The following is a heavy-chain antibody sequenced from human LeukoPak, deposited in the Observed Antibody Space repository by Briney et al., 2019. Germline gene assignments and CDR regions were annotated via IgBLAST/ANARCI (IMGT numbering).Heavy chain of an antibody. J-gene: IGHJ5*02. CDR3: AREDNPLWFDP. D-gene: IGHD1-1*01. V-gene: IGHV3-23*01. CDR1: GFTFSSYA. CDR2: ISGSGGST. Sequence: PGGSQRLSCAASGFTFSSYAMSWVRQAPGKGLEWVSAISGSGGSTYYADSVKGRFTISRDNSNNTLHLQMNSLRAEDTALYYCAREDNPLWFDPWGQGTLVTVSS.